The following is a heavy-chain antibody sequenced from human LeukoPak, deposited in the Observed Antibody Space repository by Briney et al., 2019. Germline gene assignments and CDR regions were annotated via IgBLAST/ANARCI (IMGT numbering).Heavy chain of an antibody. V-gene: IGHV4-34*01. Sequence: PSETLSLTCAVYGGSFSGYYWSWIRQPPGKGLEWIGEINHSGSTNYNPSLKSRVTISVDTSKNRFSLKLSSVTAADTAVYYCARNDYYDSWDFVDYWGQGTLVTVSS. D-gene: IGHD3-22*01. CDR3: ARNDYYDSWDFVDY. CDR1: GGSFSGYY. J-gene: IGHJ4*02. CDR2: INHSGST.